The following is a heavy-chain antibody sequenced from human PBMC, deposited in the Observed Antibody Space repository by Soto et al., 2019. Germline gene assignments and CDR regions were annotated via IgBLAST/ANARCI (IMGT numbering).Heavy chain of an antibody. CDR1: GFTFSSYA. Sequence: QVQLVESGGGVVQPGRPLRLSCAASGFTFSSYAMHWVRQAPGKGLEWVAVISYDGSNKYYADSVKGRFTISRDNSKNTLYLQMNSLRAEDTAVYYCARAGPDSALRAARRYYYYYGMDVWGQGTTVTVSS. J-gene: IGHJ6*02. D-gene: IGHD6-6*01. CDR3: ARAGPDSALRAARRYYYYYGMDV. CDR2: ISYDGSNK. V-gene: IGHV3-30-3*01.